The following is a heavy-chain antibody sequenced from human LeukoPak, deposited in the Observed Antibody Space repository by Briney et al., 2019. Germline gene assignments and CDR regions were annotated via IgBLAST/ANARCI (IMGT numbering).Heavy chain of an antibody. Sequence: SETLSLTCAVYGGSFSGYYWSWISQPPGKGLEWIGEINHSGSTNYNPSLKSRVTISVDTSKNQFSLKLSSVTAADTAVYYCASPTYDSSGYGYWGQGTLVTVSS. V-gene: IGHV4-34*01. D-gene: IGHD3-22*01. CDR3: ASPTYDSSGYGY. CDR2: INHSGST. J-gene: IGHJ4*02. CDR1: GGSFSGYY.